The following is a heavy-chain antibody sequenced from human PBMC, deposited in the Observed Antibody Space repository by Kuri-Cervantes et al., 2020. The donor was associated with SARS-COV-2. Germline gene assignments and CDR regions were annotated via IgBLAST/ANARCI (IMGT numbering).Heavy chain of an antibody. CDR3: ATQRCSNGVCYSNEAFDI. D-gene: IGHD2-8*01. Sequence: ASVKVSCKVSGYTLTELSMHWVRQAPGKGLEWMGGFDPEDGETIYAQKFQGRVTVTEDTSTDTAYMELSSLRSEDTAVYYCATQRCSNGVCYSNEAFDIWGQGTMVTVSS. J-gene: IGHJ3*02. CDR2: FDPEDGET. CDR1: GYTLTELS. V-gene: IGHV1-24*01.